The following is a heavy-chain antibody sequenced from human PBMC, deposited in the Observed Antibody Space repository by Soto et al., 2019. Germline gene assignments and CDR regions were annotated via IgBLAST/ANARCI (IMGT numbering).Heavy chain of an antibody. V-gene: IGHV1-18*01. CDR1: GNSFSSYV. CDR3: ARRGDSGDYTGKTDV. J-gene: IGHJ6*04. Sequence: QVHLVQSGGELKKPGASVKVSCRASGNSFSSYVISWVRQAPGQGLEWMGWISASNGDTNYAQKYEGRVIINTDTSTNTADMEVRSLTSDDTAVYYFARRGDSGDYTGKTDVGGKGTRVTVSS. D-gene: IGHD4-17*01. CDR2: ISASNGDT.